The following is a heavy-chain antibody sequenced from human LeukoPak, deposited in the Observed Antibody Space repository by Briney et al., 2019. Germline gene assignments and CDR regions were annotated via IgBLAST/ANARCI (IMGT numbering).Heavy chain of an antibody. D-gene: IGHD6-13*01. Sequence: GGSLRLSCAASGFTFSNNAMHWVRQAPGKGLEWVALISYDGSVEKSAASVKGRFTISRDNSKNTLYLQMNSLRIEDTAVYYCARALGSSWDSSLDSWGQGTLVPVSS. CDR1: GFTFSNNA. J-gene: IGHJ4*02. CDR3: ARALGSSWDSSLDS. CDR2: ISYDGSVE. V-gene: IGHV3-30*04.